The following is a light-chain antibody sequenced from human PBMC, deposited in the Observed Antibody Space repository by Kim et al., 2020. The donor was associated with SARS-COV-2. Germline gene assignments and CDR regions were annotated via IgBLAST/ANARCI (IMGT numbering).Light chain of an antibody. J-gene: IGLJ2*01. CDR1: SRDIAKNY. CDR2: EDN. V-gene: IGLV6-57*03. CDR3: QSYDISNVI. Sequence: ISCTRSSRDIAKNYVQWYQQRPGSAPTIVIYEDNERPSGVPDRFSGSIDTSSSSASLTISGLKTEDEADYYCQSYDISNVIFGGGTQLTVL.